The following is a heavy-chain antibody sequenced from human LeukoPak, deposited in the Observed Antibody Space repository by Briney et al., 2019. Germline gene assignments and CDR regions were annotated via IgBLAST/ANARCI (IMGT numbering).Heavy chain of an antibody. CDR3: ARPVVLGAYLRGAYYFDS. CDR2: IWYDGSDK. Sequence: PGRSLRLSCAASGFTFSNYGMHGVRQAPGKGLEWVAVIWYDGSDKYHADSVKGRFTISRDNSKNTLYLQMNSLRVEDTAVYYCARPVVLGAYLRGAYYFDSWGQGTLVTVSS. CDR1: GFTFSNYG. D-gene: IGHD3-16*01. J-gene: IGHJ4*02. V-gene: IGHV3-33*01.